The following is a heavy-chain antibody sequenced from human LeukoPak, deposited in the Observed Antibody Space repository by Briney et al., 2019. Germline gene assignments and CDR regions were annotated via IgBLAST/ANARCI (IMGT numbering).Heavy chain of an antibody. CDR3: ARESLDSSGWYFGDYFDY. J-gene: IGHJ4*02. D-gene: IGHD6-19*01. Sequence: GGSLRLSCAVSGFTFSSYWMSWVRQAPGKGLEWVANIKQDGSEQYYVDSVKGRFTISRDNAKNSLYLQMNSLRAEDTAVYYCARESLDSSGWYFGDYFDYWGQGTLVTVSS. V-gene: IGHV3-7*01. CDR2: IKQDGSEQ. CDR1: GFTFSSYW.